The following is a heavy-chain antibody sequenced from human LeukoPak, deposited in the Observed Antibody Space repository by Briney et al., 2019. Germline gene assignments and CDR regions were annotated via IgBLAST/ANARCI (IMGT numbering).Heavy chain of an antibody. CDR2: IKTDGSIT. Sequence: GGSLRLSCAASGFTFSSYAMSWVRQAPGKGLAWVSCIKTDGSITAYAGSVKGRFTISRDNAKNTLYLQMNSLRADDTAVYYCARDGDAPMTDFDYWGQGTLVTVSS. CDR3: ARDGDAPMTDFDY. V-gene: IGHV3-74*01. CDR1: GFTFSSYA. J-gene: IGHJ4*02. D-gene: IGHD2-21*02.